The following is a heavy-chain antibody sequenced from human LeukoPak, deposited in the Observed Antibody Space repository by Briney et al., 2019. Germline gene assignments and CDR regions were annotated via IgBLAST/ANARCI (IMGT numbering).Heavy chain of an antibody. D-gene: IGHD3-9*01. V-gene: IGHV3-66*01. CDR1: GFTVRSNY. CDR2: IYSAGST. J-gene: IGHJ4*02. CDR3: AREAGYLIDY. Sequence: PGGSLRLSCAASGFTVRSNYMSWVRQAPGKGLEWVSVIYSAGSTYYADSVKGRFTISTDNSKNTLYLQMNSLRADDTAVYYCAREAGYLIDYWGQGTLVTVSS.